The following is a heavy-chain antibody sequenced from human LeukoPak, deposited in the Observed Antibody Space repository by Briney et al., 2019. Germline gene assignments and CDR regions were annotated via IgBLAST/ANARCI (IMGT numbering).Heavy chain of an antibody. V-gene: IGHV3-74*01. D-gene: IGHD3-22*01. Sequence: GGSLRLSCAASGFTLSSYWMHWVRQAPGKGLVWVSRISSDGSITTYAESVKGRFTISRDDAKNTLFLQMNSLRAEDTAVYYCARDLKYYDSSGFDYWGQGTLVTVSS. CDR2: ISSDGSIT. J-gene: IGHJ4*02. CDR1: GFTLSSYW. CDR3: ARDLKYYDSSGFDY.